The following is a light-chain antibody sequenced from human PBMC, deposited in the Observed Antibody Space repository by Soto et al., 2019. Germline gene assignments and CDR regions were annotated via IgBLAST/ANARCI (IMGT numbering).Light chain of an antibody. Sequence: SYELTQPPSVSVSPGQTARITCSGDALPKQYTYWYQQKPGQAPVLVIYKDSERPSGIPERFSGSSSGTTVTVTISGVQAEDEADYYCQSADNTGVVFGGGTQLTVL. CDR2: KDS. CDR3: QSADNTGVV. CDR1: ALPKQY. J-gene: IGLJ2*01. V-gene: IGLV3-25*02.